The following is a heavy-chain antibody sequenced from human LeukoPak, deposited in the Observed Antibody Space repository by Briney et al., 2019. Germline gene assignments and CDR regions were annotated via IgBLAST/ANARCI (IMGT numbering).Heavy chain of an antibody. J-gene: IGHJ4*02. V-gene: IGHV3-30*04. Sequence: GGSLRLSCIGSGFTFGDHTMHWVRQAPGKGLEWVAVISYDGSNKYYADSVKGRFTISRDNSKNTLYLQMNSLRAEDTAVYYCARALYGDYENYFDYWGQGTLVTVSS. CDR3: ARALYGDYENYFDY. CDR2: ISYDGSNK. D-gene: IGHD4-17*01. CDR1: GFTFGDHT.